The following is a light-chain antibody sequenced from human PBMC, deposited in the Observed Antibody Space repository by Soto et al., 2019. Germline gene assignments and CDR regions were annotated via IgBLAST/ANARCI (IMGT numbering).Light chain of an antibody. CDR1: SSDVGVYNY. V-gene: IGLV2-14*01. J-gene: IGLJ2*01. CDR2: DVS. CDR3: SSYTSSSTVV. Sequence: QSALTQPRSVSRSPGQSVTISCTGTSSDVGVYNYVSWYQQHPGKAPKLIIYDVSNRPSGVSNRFSGSKSGNTASLTISGLQAEDEADYYCSSYTSSSTVVFGGGTKLTVL.